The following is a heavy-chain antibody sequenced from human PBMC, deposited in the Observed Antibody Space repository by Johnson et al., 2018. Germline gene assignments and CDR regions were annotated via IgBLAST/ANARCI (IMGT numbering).Heavy chain of an antibody. Sequence: QVQLVQSGAEVKKPGASVKVSCKASGYTFTTYDINWVRQATGQGLEWMGWMNPNSGNTGYAQKFQGRVNMTRNTPISTAYMELSSLRSEDTAVYYCARGPDYYDGSGHCYYYGMDVWGQGTTVTVSS. CDR2: MNPNSGNT. CDR3: ARGPDYYDGSGHCYYYGMDV. V-gene: IGHV1-8*01. CDR1: GYTFTTYD. J-gene: IGHJ6*02. D-gene: IGHD3-22*01.